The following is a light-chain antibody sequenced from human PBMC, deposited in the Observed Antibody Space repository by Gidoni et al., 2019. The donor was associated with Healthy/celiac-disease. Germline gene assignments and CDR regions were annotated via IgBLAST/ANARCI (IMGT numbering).Light chain of an antibody. Sequence: DIQMTQSPSTLSASVGDRVTITCRASQSISSWLAWYQQKPGVPSRFSGSGSGTEFTLTISSLQPDDFATYYCQQYNSYSTFXQXTKVEIK. V-gene: IGKV1-5*01. CDR3: QQYNSYST. J-gene: IGKJ1*01. CDR1: QSISSW.